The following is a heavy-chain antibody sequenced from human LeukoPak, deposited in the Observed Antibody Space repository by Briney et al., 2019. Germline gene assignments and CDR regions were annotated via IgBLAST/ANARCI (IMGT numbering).Heavy chain of an antibody. V-gene: IGHV4-59*08. D-gene: IGHD1-26*01. CDR3: ARNILVGARNAFDI. CDR2: SYCSGRT. J-gene: IGHJ3*02. CDR1: LGFNSSHY. Sequence: TVPQTLTCCLGFNSSHYWSWLGQPRARKVEGIGYSYCSGRTNSNPSLKSRVNISVDTSKSQFSLNLSYVSATDTAVYYCARNILVGARNAFDIWGQGTMVTISS.